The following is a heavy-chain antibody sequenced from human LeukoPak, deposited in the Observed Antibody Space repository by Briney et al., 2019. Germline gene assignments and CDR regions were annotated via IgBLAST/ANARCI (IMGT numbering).Heavy chain of an antibody. CDR3: ASDLVGGSVDGFDY. V-gene: IGHV1-2*02. Sequence: ASVKVSCKASGYTFTDYYMHWVQQAPGQGLEWMGWINPNSGGTNYAQKFKGRVTMTRDTSISTAYMELSRMRSDDTAVYYCASDLVGGSVDGFDYWGQGTLVTVSS. CDR2: INPNSGGT. CDR1: GYTFTDYY. D-gene: IGHD2-15*01. J-gene: IGHJ4*02.